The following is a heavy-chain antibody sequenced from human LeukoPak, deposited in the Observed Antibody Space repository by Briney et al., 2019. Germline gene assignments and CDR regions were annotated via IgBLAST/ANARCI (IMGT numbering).Heavy chain of an antibody. Sequence: SETLSLTCTVSGGSISSYYWSWIRQPPGKGLEWIGSIYYSGSTYYNPSLKSRVTISVDTSKNQFSLKLISLTAADTAVYYCARDDRGLARTMFDPWGQGTLVTVSS. V-gene: IGHV4-59*12. J-gene: IGHJ5*02. D-gene: IGHD1-1*01. CDR3: ARDDRGLARTMFDP. CDR1: GGSISSYY. CDR2: IYYSGST.